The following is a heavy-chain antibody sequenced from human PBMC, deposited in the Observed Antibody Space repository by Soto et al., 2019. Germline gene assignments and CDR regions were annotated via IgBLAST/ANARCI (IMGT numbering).Heavy chain of an antibody. CDR1: GGSISSYY. CDR3: ARDLGAVAGIGNWFDP. Sequence: SETLSLTCTVSGGSISSYYWSWIRQPPGKGLEWIGYIYYSGSTNYNPSLKSRVTISVDTSKNQFSLKLSSVTAADTAVYYCARDLGAVAGIGNWFDPWGQGTLVTVSS. D-gene: IGHD6-19*01. V-gene: IGHV4-59*01. CDR2: IYYSGST. J-gene: IGHJ5*02.